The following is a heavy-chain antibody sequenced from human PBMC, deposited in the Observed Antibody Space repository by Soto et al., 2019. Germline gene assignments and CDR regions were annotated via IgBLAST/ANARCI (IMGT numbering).Heavy chain of an antibody. V-gene: IGHV4-31*03. CDR3: ARTTVPYYFDY. Sequence: QVQLQESGPGLVKPSQTLSLTYTVSGGSISSGGYYWSWIRQHPGRGLEWVGYIYYSGSTYYTPSLKSRVTISVDTSKNQFSLKLSSVTAADTAVYYCARTTVPYYFDYWGQGTLVTVSS. J-gene: IGHJ4*02. D-gene: IGHD4-4*01. CDR1: GGSISSGGYY. CDR2: IYYSGST.